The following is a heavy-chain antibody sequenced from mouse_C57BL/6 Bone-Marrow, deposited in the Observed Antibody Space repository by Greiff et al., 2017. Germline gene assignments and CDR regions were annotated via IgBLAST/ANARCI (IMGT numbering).Heavy chain of an antibody. V-gene: IGHV5-2*01. CDR2: INSDGGST. D-gene: IGHD2-4*01. Sequence: VHLVESGGGLVQPGESLKLSCESNEYEFPSHDMSWVRKTPEKRLELVAAINSDGGSTYYPDTMERRFIISRDNTKKTLYLQMSSLRSEDTALYYCASTGYDYDGGFAYWGQGTLVTVSA. CDR1: EYEFPSHD. J-gene: IGHJ3*01. CDR3: ASTGYDYDGGFAY.